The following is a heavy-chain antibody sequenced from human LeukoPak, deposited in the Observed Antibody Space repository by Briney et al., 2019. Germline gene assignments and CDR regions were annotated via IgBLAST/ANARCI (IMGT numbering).Heavy chain of an antibody. V-gene: IGHV3-21*01. Sequence: GGSLRLSCAASGFTFSSYSMNWVRQAPGKGLEWVSYISSSSSYIYYADSVKGRFTISRDNAKNSLYLQMNSLRAEDTAVYYCARDRGSRNWFDPWGQGTLVTVSS. CDR3: ARDRGSRNWFDP. CDR2: ISSSSSYI. D-gene: IGHD1-26*01. J-gene: IGHJ5*02. CDR1: GFTFSSYS.